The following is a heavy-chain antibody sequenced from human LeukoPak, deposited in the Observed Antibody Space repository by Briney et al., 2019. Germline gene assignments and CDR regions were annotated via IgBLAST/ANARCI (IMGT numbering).Heavy chain of an antibody. V-gene: IGHV5-51*01. J-gene: IGHJ6*02. CDR3: ARWGWFGEGFYYGMDV. CDR2: IYPGDSDT. Sequence: GESLKISCKGSGYNFTTYWIGWVRQMPGKGLEWMGIIYPGDSDTRYSPSFQGQVTISADKSISTAYLQWSSLKASDTAMYYCARWGWFGEGFYYGMDVWGQGTTVTVSS. D-gene: IGHD3-10*01. CDR1: GYNFTTYW.